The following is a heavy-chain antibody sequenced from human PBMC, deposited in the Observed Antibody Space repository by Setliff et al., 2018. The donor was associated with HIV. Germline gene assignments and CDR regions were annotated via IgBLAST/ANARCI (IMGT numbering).Heavy chain of an antibody. D-gene: IGHD4-17*01. J-gene: IGHJ4*02. CDR3: ARSTTAD. CDR2: IYPNTGGT. V-gene: IGHV1-2*02. Sequence: ASVKVSCKASGYTFTDYYIHWVRQAPGQGLEWMGWIYPNTGGTNYAQKFQGRVPMTRDTSISTAYMELSRLRSDDTAVYYCARSTTADWGQGTMVTVSS. CDR1: GYTFTDYY.